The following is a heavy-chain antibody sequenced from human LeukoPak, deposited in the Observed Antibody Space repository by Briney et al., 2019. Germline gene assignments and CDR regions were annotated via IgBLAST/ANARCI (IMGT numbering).Heavy chain of an antibody. V-gene: IGHV1-18*01. Sequence: GASVKVSCKASGYTFTSYGISWVRKAPGQGLEWMGWISDYNGNTNYAQKLQGRVTMTADTSTSTAYMELRSLRSDDTAVYYCARVSACSSTSCYALDYYYYYYMDVWGKGTTVTVSS. CDR1: GYTFTSYG. J-gene: IGHJ6*03. CDR3: ARVSACSSTSCYALDYYYYYYMDV. D-gene: IGHD2-2*01. CDR2: ISDYNGNT.